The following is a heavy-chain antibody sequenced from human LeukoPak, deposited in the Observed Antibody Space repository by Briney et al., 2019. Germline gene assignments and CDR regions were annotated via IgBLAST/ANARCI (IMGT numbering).Heavy chain of an antibody. CDR2: IYPGDSDT. CDR1: GYSFTSYW. Sequence: GESLKISRKGSGYSFTSYWIGWVRQMPGNGLEWMGIIYPGDSDTRYSPSFQGQVTISADKSISTPYLQWSSLKASDTAMYYCARHFANGYLDYWGQGTLVTVSS. V-gene: IGHV5-51*01. J-gene: IGHJ4*02. D-gene: IGHD2-8*01. CDR3: ARHFANGYLDY.